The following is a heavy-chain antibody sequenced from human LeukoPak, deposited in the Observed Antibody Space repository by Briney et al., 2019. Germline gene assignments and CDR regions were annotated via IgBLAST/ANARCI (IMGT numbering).Heavy chain of an antibody. D-gene: IGHD4-17*01. J-gene: IGHJ4*02. CDR1: GFSLSTSGVG. Sequence: SGPTLVNPTQTLTLTCTFSGFSLSTSGVGVAWIRQPPGKALEWHALIYWDDDKRYSPSLKSRITITKDTSKNQVVLTMTNMDPVDTATYYCAHYDYGDSPTVDYFDYWGQGTLVTVSS. CDR3: AHYDYGDSPTVDYFDY. V-gene: IGHV2-5*02. CDR2: IYWDDDK.